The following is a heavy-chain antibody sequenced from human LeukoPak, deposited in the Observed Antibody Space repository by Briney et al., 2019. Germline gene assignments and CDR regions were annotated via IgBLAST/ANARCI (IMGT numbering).Heavy chain of an antibody. D-gene: IGHD3-16*02. CDR2: IYYSGRT. J-gene: IGHJ4*02. CDR1: GGSISSDAYY. Sequence: PSQTLSLICTVSGGSISSDAYYWSWIRQHPGKGLEWIGYIYYSGRTYYNPSLKSRVTISVDTSKNQFSLKLSSVTAADTAVYYCARGKGLRLGELSFGSPYYFDYWGQGTLVTVSS. CDR3: ARGKGLRLGELSFGSPYYFDY. V-gene: IGHV4-31*03.